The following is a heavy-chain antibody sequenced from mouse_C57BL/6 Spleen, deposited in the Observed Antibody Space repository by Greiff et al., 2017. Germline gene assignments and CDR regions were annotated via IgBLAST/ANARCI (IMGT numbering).Heavy chain of an antibody. Sequence: EVMLVESGGGLVQPKGSLKLSCAASGFSFNTYAMNWVRQAPGKGLEWVARIRSKSNNYATYYADSVKDRFTISRDDSESMLYLQMNNLKTEDTAMYYSVRRYGSSHGYVDVWGTGTTVTVSS. J-gene: IGHJ1*03. V-gene: IGHV10-1*01. CDR2: IRSKSNNYAT. D-gene: IGHD1-1*01. CDR1: GFSFNTYA. CDR3: VRRYGSSHGYVDV.